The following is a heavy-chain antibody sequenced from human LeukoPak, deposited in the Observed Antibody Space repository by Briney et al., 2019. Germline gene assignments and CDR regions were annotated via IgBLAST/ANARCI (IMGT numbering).Heavy chain of an antibody. V-gene: IGHV3-30*04. J-gene: IGHJ4*02. CDR2: ISYDGSNK. D-gene: IGHD3-22*01. CDR1: GFTFSSYA. CDR3: ARDFPYYYDSSGYSLHY. Sequence: PTGGSLRLSCAASGFTFSSYAMHWVRQAPGKGLEWVAVISYDGSNKYYADSVKGRFTISRDNSKNTLYLQMNSLRAEDTAVYYCARDFPYYYDSSGYSLHYWGQGTLVTVSS.